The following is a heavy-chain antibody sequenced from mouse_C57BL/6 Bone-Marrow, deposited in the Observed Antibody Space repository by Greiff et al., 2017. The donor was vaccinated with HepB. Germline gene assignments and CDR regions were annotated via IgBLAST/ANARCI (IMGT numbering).Heavy chain of an antibody. J-gene: IGHJ2*01. CDR2: IDPSDSYT. V-gene: IGHV1-50*01. D-gene: IGHD1-1*01. CDR1: GYTFTSYW. CDR3: ARCPTITTVVAEHYFDY. Sequence: QVQLQQPGAELVKPGASVKLSCKASGYTFTSYWMQWVKQRPGQGLEWIGEIDPSDSYTNYNQKFKGKATLTVDTSSSTAYMQLSSLTSEDSAVYDCARCPTITTVVAEHYFDYWGQGTTLTVSS.